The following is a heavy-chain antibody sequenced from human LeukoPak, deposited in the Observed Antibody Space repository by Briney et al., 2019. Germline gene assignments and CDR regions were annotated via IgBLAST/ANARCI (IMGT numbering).Heavy chain of an antibody. CDR3: ARVDCSSTSCYEGYYGMDV. J-gene: IGHJ6*04. D-gene: IGHD2-2*01. CDR1: GGSISSYY. CDR2: IYYSGST. V-gene: IGHV4-59*01. Sequence: SATLSLTCTVSGGSISSYYWSWIRQPPGKGLEWTGYIYYSGSTNYNPSLKSRVTISVDTSKNQFSLKLSSVTAADTAVYYCARVDCSSTSCYEGYYGMDVWGKGTTVTVSS.